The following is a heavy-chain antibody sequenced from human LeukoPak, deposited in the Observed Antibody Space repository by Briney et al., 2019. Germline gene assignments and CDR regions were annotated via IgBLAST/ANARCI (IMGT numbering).Heavy chain of an antibody. V-gene: IGHV4-59*08. CDR3: ARHTDGRAYGDFDS. CDR2: ILYGGAT. J-gene: IGHJ4*02. Sequence: PSETLSLTCTVSGGSISGYYWSWIRQPPGKGLEWIAYILYGGATVYNPSLNSRGTISVDTSKNQLSLKLNSVTAAVTAIYYCARHTDGRAYGDFDSWGQGTLVTVSS. D-gene: IGHD4-17*01. CDR1: GGSISGYY.